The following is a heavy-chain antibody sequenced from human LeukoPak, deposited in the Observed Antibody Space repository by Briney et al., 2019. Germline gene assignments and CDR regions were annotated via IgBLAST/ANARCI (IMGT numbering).Heavy chain of an antibody. V-gene: IGHV3-30*18. Sequence: PGGSLRLSCAASGFTFSNYWMNWVRQAPGKGLEWLALISYDGSNKYSADSVKGRFTISRDNSKNTLYLQMDSLRADDTAVYYCAKDTAAGECTGGNCYSYFDYWGQGTLVTVSS. CDR2: ISYDGSNK. CDR1: GFTFSNYW. CDR3: AKDTAAGECTGGNCYSYFDY. D-gene: IGHD2-15*01. J-gene: IGHJ4*02.